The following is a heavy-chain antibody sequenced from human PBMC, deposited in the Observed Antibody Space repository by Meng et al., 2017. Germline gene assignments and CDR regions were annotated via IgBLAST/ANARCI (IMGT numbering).Heavy chain of an antibody. D-gene: IGHD6-13*01. CDR3: TRGGGSSWSHYNDY. V-gene: IGHV4-4*07. CDR2: IYTSGST. CDR1: GGSISSYY. J-gene: IGHJ4*02. Sequence: QVQLQESGPGLVKPSETLSLTCTVSGGSISSYYWSWIRQPAGKGLEWIGRIYTSGSTNYNPSLKSRVTMSVDTSKNQFSLKLSSVTAADTAVYYCTRGGGSSWSHYNDYWGQGTLVTVSS.